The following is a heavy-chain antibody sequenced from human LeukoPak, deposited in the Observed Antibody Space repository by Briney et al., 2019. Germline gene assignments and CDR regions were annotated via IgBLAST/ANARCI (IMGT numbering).Heavy chain of an antibody. Sequence: GGSLRLSCAASGFTVSSNYMSWVRQAPGKGLEWVSVIYSGGSTYYADSVKGRFTISRDNSKNTLNLQMNSLRAEDTAMYYCARDLSLWFGEGGGMDVWGQGTTVTVSS. J-gene: IGHJ6*02. V-gene: IGHV3-66*01. CDR1: GFTVSSNY. CDR3: ARDLSLWFGEGGGMDV. CDR2: IYSGGST. D-gene: IGHD3-10*01.